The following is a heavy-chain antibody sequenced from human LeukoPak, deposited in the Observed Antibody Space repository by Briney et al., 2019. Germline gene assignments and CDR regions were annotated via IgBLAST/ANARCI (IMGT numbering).Heavy chain of an antibody. Sequence: PSETLSLTCTVSGGSISSYYWSWIRQPPGKGLEWIGYIYYSGSTNYNPSLKSRVTISVDTSKNQFSLKLSSVTAADTAVYYCARPKDGSGWDDAFDIWGQGTMVTVSS. D-gene: IGHD6-19*01. V-gene: IGHV4-59*08. CDR1: GGSISSYY. J-gene: IGHJ3*02. CDR3: ARPKDGSGWDDAFDI. CDR2: IYYSGST.